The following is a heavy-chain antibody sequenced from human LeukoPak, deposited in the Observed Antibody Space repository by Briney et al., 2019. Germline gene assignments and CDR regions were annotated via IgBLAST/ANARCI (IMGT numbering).Heavy chain of an antibody. CDR1: GFTFSSYA. D-gene: IGHD3-10*01. J-gene: IGHJ5*01. Sequence: GGSLRLSCAASGFTFSSYAMTWVRQAPGKGLDWVSAISGSGNNTYHADSVKGRFTVSRDNSRNTLSLQMNSLRAEDTAVYYCVKGGGRGPFDSWGQGTLVTVSS. CDR2: ISGSGNNT. CDR3: VKGGGRGPFDS. V-gene: IGHV3-23*01.